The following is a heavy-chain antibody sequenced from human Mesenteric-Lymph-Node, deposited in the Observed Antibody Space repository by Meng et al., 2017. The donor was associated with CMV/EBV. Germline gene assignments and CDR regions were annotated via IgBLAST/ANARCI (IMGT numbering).Heavy chain of an antibody. J-gene: IGHJ4*02. V-gene: IGHV4-34*01. CDR3: ARGSSYDILTGYFDY. CDR1: GGSFSGYY. CDR2: INHSGST. Sequence: QVQLHRWGSGRLRPSETLSVTCAVYGGSFSGYYWNWIRQSPEKGLEWIGEINHSGSTTYNPSFTSRIIISVDTSTNQISLNMSSVTAADTAVYYCARGSSYDILTGYFDYWGQGALVTVSS. D-gene: IGHD3-9*01.